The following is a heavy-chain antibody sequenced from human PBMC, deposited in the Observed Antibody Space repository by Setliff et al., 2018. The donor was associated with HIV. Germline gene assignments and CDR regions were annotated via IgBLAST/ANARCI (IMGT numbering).Heavy chain of an antibody. CDR3: ARVSHYYGAGRHDLGW. J-gene: IGHJ4*02. CDR1: GYTFTNYD. V-gene: IGHV1-8*02. Sequence: ASVKVSCKASGYTFTNYDINWVRQATGQGLGWMGWMNPNSGNTGYAQNFQGRITMTTNTSISTAYMELSSLRSDDTAVYYCARVSHYYGAGRHDLGWWGQGTLVTVSS. CDR2: MNPNSGNT. D-gene: IGHD3-10*01.